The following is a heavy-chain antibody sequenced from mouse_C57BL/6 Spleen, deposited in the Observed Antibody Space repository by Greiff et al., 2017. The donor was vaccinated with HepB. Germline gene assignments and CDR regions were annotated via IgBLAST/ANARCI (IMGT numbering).Heavy chain of an antibody. CDR1: GFSLTSYG. J-gene: IGHJ4*01. V-gene: IGHV2-2*01. CDR2: IWSGGST. Sequence: VQLVESGPGLVQPSQSLSITCTVSGFSLTSYGVHWVRQSPGKGLEWLGVIWSGGSTDYNAAFISRLSISKDNSKSQVFFKMHSLQADDTAIYYCARTHYGSSYDAMDYWGQGTSVTVSS. D-gene: IGHD1-1*01. CDR3: ARTHYGSSYDAMDY.